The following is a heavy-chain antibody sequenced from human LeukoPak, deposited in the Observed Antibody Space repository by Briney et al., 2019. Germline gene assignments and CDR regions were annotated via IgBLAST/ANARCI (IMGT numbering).Heavy chain of an antibody. CDR2: IYYSGST. CDR3: ARGSMVRGVIKSYYYYGMDV. V-gene: IGHV4-59*12. J-gene: IGHJ6*02. CDR1: GGSISSYY. Sequence: SETLSLTCTVSGGSISSYYWSWIRQPPGKGLEWIGYIYYSGSTNYNPSLKSRVTISVDTSKNQFSLKLSSVTAADTAVYYCARGSMVRGVIKSYYYYGMDVWGQGTTVTVSS. D-gene: IGHD3-10*01.